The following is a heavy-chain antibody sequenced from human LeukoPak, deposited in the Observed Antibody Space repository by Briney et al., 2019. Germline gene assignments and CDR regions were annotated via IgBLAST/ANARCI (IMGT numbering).Heavy chain of an antibody. D-gene: IGHD3-10*01. J-gene: IGHJ5*02. V-gene: IGHV4-39*07. CDR2: IYYSGIT. CDR3: ARGGRNYYGTGSYKTRFDP. CDR1: GGSISSTSDY. Sequence: SETLSLTCTVSGGSISSTSDYRGWIRQPPGKGLEWIGSIYYSGITYYNPSLKSRVAISVDTSKNQFSLKLISVTAADTAVYYCARGGRNYYGTGSYKTRFDPWGQGTLVTVSS.